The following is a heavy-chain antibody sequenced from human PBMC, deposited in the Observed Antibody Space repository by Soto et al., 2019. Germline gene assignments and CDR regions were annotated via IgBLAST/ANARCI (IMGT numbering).Heavy chain of an antibody. Sequence: SLRLSCAASGFPFSSYAMHWVRQAPGKGLEWVAVISYDGSNKYYADSVKGRFTISRDNSKNTLYLQMNSLRAEDTAVYYCAREVIVVVTAPALDIWGQGTMVTVSS. D-gene: IGHD2-21*02. V-gene: IGHV3-30-3*01. J-gene: IGHJ3*02. CDR1: GFPFSSYA. CDR2: ISYDGSNK. CDR3: AREVIVVVTAPALDI.